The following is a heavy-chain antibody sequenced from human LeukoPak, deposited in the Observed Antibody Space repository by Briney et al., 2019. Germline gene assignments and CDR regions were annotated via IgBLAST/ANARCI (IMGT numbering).Heavy chain of an antibody. V-gene: IGHV4-61*02. CDR1: GGSISSGSYY. CDR2: IYTSGST. Sequence: PSETLSLTCTVSGGSISSGSYYWSWIRQPAGKGLEWIGRIYTSGSTNYNPSLKSRVTISVDTSKNQFSLKLSSVTAADTAVYYCARSDFWSGYTLFDPWGQGTLVTVSS. D-gene: IGHD3-3*01. CDR3: ARSDFWSGYTLFDP. J-gene: IGHJ5*02.